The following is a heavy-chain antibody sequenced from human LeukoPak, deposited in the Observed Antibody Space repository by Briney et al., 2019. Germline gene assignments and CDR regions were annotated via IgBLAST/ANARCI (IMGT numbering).Heavy chain of an antibody. CDR3: ARGGSYPYFFHH. V-gene: IGHV1-2*02. CDR1: GYTFIDYY. CDR2: INPNTGGT. J-gene: IGHJ4*02. D-gene: IGHD3-16*01. Sequence: ASVKVSCKASGYTFIDYYIHWVRQAPGQGLEWMGWINPNTGGTNHAQKFQGRVAMTRDTSISTAYMELSRLTSDDTAVYYCARGGSYPYFFHHWGQGTLVIVSS.